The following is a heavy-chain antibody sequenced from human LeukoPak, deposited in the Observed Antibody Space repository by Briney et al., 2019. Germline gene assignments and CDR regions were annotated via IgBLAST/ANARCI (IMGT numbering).Heavy chain of an antibody. D-gene: IGHD4-17*01. V-gene: IGHV1-69*05. CDR1: GGTFSSYA. J-gene: IGHJ5*02. CDR2: IIPIFGTA. Sequence: GASVKVSCKASGGTFSSYAISWVRQAPGQGLEWMGGIIPIFGTANYAQKFQGRVTITTDESTSTAYMELSSLRSEDTAVYYCARSYYGDYNWFDPWGQGTLVTVSS. CDR3: ARSYYGDYNWFDP.